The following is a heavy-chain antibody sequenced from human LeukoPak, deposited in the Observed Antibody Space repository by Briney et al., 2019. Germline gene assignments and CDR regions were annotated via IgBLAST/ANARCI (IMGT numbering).Heavy chain of an antibody. CDR3: ARDYDSSGYYYSDY. CDR1: GYAFTSYG. J-gene: IGHJ4*02. D-gene: IGHD3-22*01. V-gene: IGHV1-18*01. Sequence: ASVTVSCKASGYAFTSYGISWVRQAPGQGLEWMGWISAYNGNTNYAQKLQGRVTMTTDTSTSTAYMELRSLRSDDTAVYYCARDYDSSGYYYSDYWGQGTLVMVSS. CDR2: ISAYNGNT.